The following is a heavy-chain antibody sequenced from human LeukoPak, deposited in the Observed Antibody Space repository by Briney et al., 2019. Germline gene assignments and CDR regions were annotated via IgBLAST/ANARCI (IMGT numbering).Heavy chain of an antibody. CDR1: GGSISSYY. CDR3: ARRQVAGVWYFDL. J-gene: IGHJ2*01. Sequence: SETLSLTCTVSGGSISSYYWSWIRQAPGKGLAWIGYIYYSGSTNYNPSLKSRVTISVDTSKNQFSLKLSSVTAADTAVYYCARRQVAGVWYFDLWGRGTLVTVSS. D-gene: IGHD6-19*01. V-gene: IGHV4-59*08. CDR2: IYYSGST.